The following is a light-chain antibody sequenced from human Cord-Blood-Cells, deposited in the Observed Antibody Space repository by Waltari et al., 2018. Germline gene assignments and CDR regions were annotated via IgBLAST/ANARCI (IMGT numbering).Light chain of an antibody. V-gene: IGKV1-5*01. CDR2: DAS. Sequence: DIQMTQSPSTLSASVGDRVTITCRASQSISSWLAWYQQKPGKAPKLLIYDASSLESGVPSRCSGSGSGTEFTLTIISLQPDDFATYYCQQYNSYSYTFGQGTKLEIK. J-gene: IGKJ2*01. CDR3: QQYNSYSYT. CDR1: QSISSW.